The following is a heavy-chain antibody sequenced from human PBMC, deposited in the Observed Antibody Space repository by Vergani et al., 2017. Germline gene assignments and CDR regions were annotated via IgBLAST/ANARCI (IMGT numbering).Heavy chain of an antibody. CDR1: GFTFSSYG. CDR3: ARDTAGGYYYPYYYYGMDV. J-gene: IGHJ6*02. D-gene: IGHD3-22*01. V-gene: IGHV3-33*01. Sequence: QVQLVESGGGVVQPGRSLRLSCAASGFTFSSYGMHWVRQAPGKGLEWVAVIWYDGSNKYYADSVKGRFTISRDNSKNTLYLQMNSLRAEDTAVYYCARDTAGGYYYPYYYYGMDVWGQGTTVTVSS. CDR2: IWYDGSNK.